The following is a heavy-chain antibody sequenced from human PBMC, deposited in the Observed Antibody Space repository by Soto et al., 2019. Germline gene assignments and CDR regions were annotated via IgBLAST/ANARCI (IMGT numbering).Heavy chain of an antibody. J-gene: IGHJ2*01. D-gene: IGHD1-26*01. CDR2: IYYSGST. Sequence: QVQLQESGPGLVKPSETLSLTCTVSGGSISSYYWSWIRQPPGKGLAWIGYIYYSGSTNYNPSLMSGVTISLNTCNNQSSLTLSTVTAEATAVYSGARLVGDLRLDLWGRGTLVTVPS. CDR3: ARLVGDLRLDL. V-gene: IGHV4-59*08. CDR1: GGSISSYY.